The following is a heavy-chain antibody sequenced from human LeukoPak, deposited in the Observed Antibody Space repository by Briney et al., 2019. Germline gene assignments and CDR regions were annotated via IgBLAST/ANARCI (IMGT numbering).Heavy chain of an antibody. J-gene: IGHJ5*02. CDR1: GFAVGTNY. Sequence: PGGSLRLSCAASGFAVGTNYMSWVRQPPGKGLEWVSLLYSGGSTYYADSVKGRFTISRDTSKNTLFLQMSRLRAEDTAMYYCARVLLPNYHTTGSFGWFDHWGQGTVVTVSS. CDR2: LYSGGST. V-gene: IGHV3-53*01. D-gene: IGHD3-10*01. CDR3: ARVLLPNYHTTGSFGWFDH.